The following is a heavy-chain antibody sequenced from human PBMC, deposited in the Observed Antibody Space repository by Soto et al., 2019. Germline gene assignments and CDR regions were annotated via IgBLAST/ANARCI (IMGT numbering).Heavy chain of an antibody. CDR2: ISAYNGNT. CDR1: GYTFTSYG. J-gene: IGHJ4*02. Sequence: GASVKVSCKASGYTFTSYGISWVRQAPGQGLERMGWISAYNGNTNYAQKLQGRVTMTTDTSTSTAYMELRSLRSDDTAVYYCARVASSGWRQYFDYWGQGTLVTVSS. CDR3: ARVASSGWRQYFDY. D-gene: IGHD6-19*01. V-gene: IGHV1-18*01.